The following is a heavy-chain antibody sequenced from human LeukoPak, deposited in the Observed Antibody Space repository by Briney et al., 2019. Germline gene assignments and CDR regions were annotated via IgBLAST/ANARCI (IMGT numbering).Heavy chain of an antibody. D-gene: IGHD3-22*01. Sequence: PGGSLRLSCAASGFTFSSYAMSWVRQAPGKGLEWVAIISYDGTNKYYADSVKGRFTISRDNSQNTLYLQMNSLRSEDTAVYYCAKERQDYYDSSGYCDFDYWGRGTLVTVSS. J-gene: IGHJ4*02. CDR3: AKERQDYYDSSGYCDFDY. V-gene: IGHV3-30*18. CDR1: GFTFSSYA. CDR2: ISYDGTNK.